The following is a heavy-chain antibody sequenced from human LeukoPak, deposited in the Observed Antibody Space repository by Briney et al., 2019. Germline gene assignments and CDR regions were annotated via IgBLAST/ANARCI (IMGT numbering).Heavy chain of an antibody. CDR3: ARDPSSTWSEYNWFDP. V-gene: IGHV3-33*01. CDR2: IWSDGSNE. Sequence: GGSLRLSCAASGLTFRFYVINWVRQAPGKGLEWVALIWSDGSNERYADSVKGRFTISRDNSKKTVYLQMNSLTAEDTAVYYCARDPSSTWSEYNWFDPWGQGTLVTVSS. D-gene: IGHD6-13*01. J-gene: IGHJ5*02. CDR1: GLTFRFYV.